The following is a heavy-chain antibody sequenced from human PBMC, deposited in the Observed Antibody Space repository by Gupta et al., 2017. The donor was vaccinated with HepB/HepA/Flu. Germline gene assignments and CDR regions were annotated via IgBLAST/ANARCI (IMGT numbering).Heavy chain of an antibody. CDR1: GFTFSSYS. Sequence: EVQLVESGGGLVKPGGSLRLSCAASGFTFSSYSMTWVRQAPGKGLEWVSSISSSSSYIYYAESVKGRFTISRDNAKNSLYLQMNSLRAEETAVYYCARVEGTMVRGVMIPTFDYWGQGTLVTVSS. J-gene: IGHJ4*02. CDR2: ISSSSSYI. CDR3: ARVEGTMVRGVMIPTFDY. D-gene: IGHD3-10*01. V-gene: IGHV3-21*01.